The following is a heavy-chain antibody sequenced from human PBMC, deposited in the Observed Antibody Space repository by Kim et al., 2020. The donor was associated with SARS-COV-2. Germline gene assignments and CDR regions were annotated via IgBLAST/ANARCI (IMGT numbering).Heavy chain of an antibody. Sequence: SETLSLTCAVYGGSFSGYYWSWIRQPPGKGLEWIGEINHSGSTNYNPSLKSRVTISVDTSKNQFSLKLSSVTAADTAVYYCARNPPPYLPVQNWFDPWGQGTLVTVSS. V-gene: IGHV4-34*01. CDR3: ARNPPPYLPVQNWFDP. CDR2: INHSGST. J-gene: IGHJ5*02. CDR1: GGSFSGYY.